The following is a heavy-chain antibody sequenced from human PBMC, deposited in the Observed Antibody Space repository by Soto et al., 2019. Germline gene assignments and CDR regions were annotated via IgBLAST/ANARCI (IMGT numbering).Heavy chain of an antibody. CDR3: AISPDRGGRTTFIY. CDR2: INWKSDI. CDR1: GFTFDDNA. Sequence: GGSLRLSCAVSGFTFDDNAMHWVRQAPEKGLEWVSGINWKSDIGYADSVKGRFTISRDNAESSLYLQMNSLRAEDTALYYCAISPDRGGRTTFIYWGQGTQVTVSS. J-gene: IGHJ4*02. D-gene: IGHD3-16*01. V-gene: IGHV3-9*01.